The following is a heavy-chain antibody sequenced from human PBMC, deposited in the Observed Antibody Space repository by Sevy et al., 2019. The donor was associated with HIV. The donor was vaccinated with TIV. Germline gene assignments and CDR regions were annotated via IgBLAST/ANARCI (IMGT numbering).Heavy chain of an antibody. CDR3: AREHIAVAGIGYYFDY. J-gene: IGHJ4*02. D-gene: IGHD6-19*01. CDR2: IWYDGTNK. V-gene: IGHV3-33*01. CDR1: GFTFSGYG. Sequence: GGSLRLSCAASGFTFSGYGMHWVRQAPGKGLEWVAVIWYDGTNKYYTDSVKGRFTISRDNSKNTLYLQMNSLIAEDTAVYYCAREHIAVAGIGYYFDYWGQGTLVTVSS.